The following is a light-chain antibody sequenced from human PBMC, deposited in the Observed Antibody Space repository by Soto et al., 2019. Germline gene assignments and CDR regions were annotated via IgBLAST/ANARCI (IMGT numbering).Light chain of an antibody. V-gene: IGKV3-15*01. CDR1: QSVNSN. J-gene: IGKJ2*01. Sequence: EIVMTQSPATLSVSPGERATLSCRASQSVNSNLASHLAWYQQKPGQAPRLLIYGASTRATGIPARFSGSGSGTEFTLTISGLQSEDFAVYYCQQYNNWPVTFGQGTKLEIK. CDR3: QQYNNWPVT. CDR2: GAS.